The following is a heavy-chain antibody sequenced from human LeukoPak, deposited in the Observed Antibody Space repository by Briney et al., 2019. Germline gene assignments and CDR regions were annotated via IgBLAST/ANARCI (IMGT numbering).Heavy chain of an antibody. D-gene: IGHD3-3*01. Sequence: ASETLSLTCAVYGGSFSGYYWSWICQPPGKGLEWIGEINHSGSTNYNPSLKSRVTISVDTSKNQFSLKLSSVTAADTAVYYCARDRFGVVIMNYYYYYGMDVWGQGTTVTVSS. CDR2: INHSGST. J-gene: IGHJ6*02. V-gene: IGHV4-34*01. CDR1: GGSFSGYY. CDR3: ARDRFGVVIMNYYYYYGMDV.